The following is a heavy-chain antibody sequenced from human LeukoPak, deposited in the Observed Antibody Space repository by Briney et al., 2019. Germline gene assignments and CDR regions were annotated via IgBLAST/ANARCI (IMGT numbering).Heavy chain of an antibody. CDR1: GFTFSSYW. J-gene: IGHJ4*02. CDR3: ARDGGEWEQDY. V-gene: IGHV3-7*01. D-gene: IGHD1-26*01. Sequence: GGSLRLSCAASGFTFSSYWMSWVRQAPGKGLEWVANIKKDGSEKYYVDSVKGRFTISRDNAKNSLYLQMNSLRAEDTAVYYCARDGGEWEQDYWGQGTVVTVSS. CDR2: IKKDGSEK.